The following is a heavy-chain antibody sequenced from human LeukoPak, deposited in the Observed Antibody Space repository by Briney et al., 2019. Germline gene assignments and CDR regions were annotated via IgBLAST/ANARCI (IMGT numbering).Heavy chain of an antibody. Sequence: GGSLRLSCAASGFTFSTYAMSWVRQAPGKGLEWVAIISNDGSRKYYAHSVEGRFTISRDNSKNTLYLQMDSLRAEDTAVYYCARDRAWNYFDYWGQGTLVTVSS. D-gene: IGHD3-3*01. CDR2: ISNDGSRK. J-gene: IGHJ4*02. V-gene: IGHV3-30*03. CDR1: GFTFSTYA. CDR3: ARDRAWNYFDY.